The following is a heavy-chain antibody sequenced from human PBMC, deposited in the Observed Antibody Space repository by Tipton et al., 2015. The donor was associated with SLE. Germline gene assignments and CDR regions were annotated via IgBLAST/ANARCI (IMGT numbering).Heavy chain of an antibody. CDR2: ISSNYI. CDR3: ASEESDSWSGYSNGMDV. D-gene: IGHD3-3*01. J-gene: IGHJ6*02. Sequence: SLRLSCAASGFTFSTYSMNWVRQAPGKGLEWASAISSNYIFYADSVKGRFTISRDNAKNSLYLQMNSLTAEDTGVYYCASEESDSWSGYSNGMDVWGQGTAVTVSS. V-gene: IGHV3-21*03. CDR1: GFTFSTYS.